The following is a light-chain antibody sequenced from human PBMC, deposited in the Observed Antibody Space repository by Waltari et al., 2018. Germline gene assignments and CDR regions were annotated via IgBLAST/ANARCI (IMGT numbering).Light chain of an antibody. CDR3: HQYNSYPYT. V-gene: IGKV1-5*03. CDR2: KAS. CDR1: QSMTNW. Sequence: DIQMTQSPSTLSASVGDRVTITCRASQSMTNWLAWYQQKPGKAPKVLMYKASSLQSWVPSRFSGSRSGTEFTLTISSLQPDDFATYYCHQYNSYPYTFGQGTKLEIK. J-gene: IGKJ2*01.